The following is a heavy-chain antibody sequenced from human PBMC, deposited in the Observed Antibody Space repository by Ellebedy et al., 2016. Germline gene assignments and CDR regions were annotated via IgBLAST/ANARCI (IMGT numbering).Heavy chain of an antibody. D-gene: IGHD2-8*01. V-gene: IGHV3-30-3*01. CDR2: ISYDGSNK. CDR3: ARDRMVYAILSNYAEVY. J-gene: IGHJ4*02. CDR1: GLTFSNYA. Sequence: GGSLRLSCAASGLTFSNYAMHWVRQAPGKGLEWVAVISYDGSNKYYADSVKGRFTISRDNSKNTLYLQMNSLRAEDTAVYYCARDRMVYAILSNYAEVYWGQGTLVTVSS.